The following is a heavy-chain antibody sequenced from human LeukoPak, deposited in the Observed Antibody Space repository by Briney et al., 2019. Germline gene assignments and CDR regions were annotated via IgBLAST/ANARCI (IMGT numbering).Heavy chain of an antibody. J-gene: IGHJ3*02. V-gene: IGHV1-3*01. D-gene: IGHD3-22*01. CDR3: ARVMGSWYYYDSSGYYDAFDI. CDR2: INAGNGNT. Sequence: ASVKVSCKASGYTFTSYAMHWVRQAPGQRLEWMGWINAGNGNTKYSQKFQGRVTITRDTSASTAYMELSSLRSEDTAVYYCARVMGSWYYYDSSGYYDAFDIWGQGTMVTVSS. CDR1: GYTFTSYA.